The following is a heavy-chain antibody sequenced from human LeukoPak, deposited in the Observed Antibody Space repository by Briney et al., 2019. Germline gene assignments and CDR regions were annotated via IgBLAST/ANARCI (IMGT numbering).Heavy chain of an antibody. J-gene: IGHJ3*02. V-gene: IGHV3-23*01. CDR3: AREDSTSAFDI. Sequence: GGSLRLSCAASGFTFSSSAMSWVRQAPGKGLEWVSAISNNGGYTYYADSVQGRFTISRDNSKSTLCLRMNSLRAEDTAVYYCAREDSTSAFDIWGQGTMVTVSS. CDR2: ISNNGGYT. D-gene: IGHD5-18*01. CDR1: GFTFSSSA.